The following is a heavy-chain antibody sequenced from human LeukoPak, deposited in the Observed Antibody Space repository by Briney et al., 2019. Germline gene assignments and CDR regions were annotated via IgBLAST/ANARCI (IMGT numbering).Heavy chain of an antibody. CDR1: GFTFSDYN. CDR2: ISRSGSTK. V-gene: IGHV3-11*04. CDR3: ARDWGSWDFDF. Sequence: GGSLRLSCAASGFTFSDYNMRWIRQAPGKGLEWVSSISRSGSTKYYADSVKGRFTISRDNAKNSLYLQMNSLRAEDTAVYFCARDWGSWDFDFWGQGTLVTVSS. J-gene: IGHJ4*02. D-gene: IGHD6-13*01.